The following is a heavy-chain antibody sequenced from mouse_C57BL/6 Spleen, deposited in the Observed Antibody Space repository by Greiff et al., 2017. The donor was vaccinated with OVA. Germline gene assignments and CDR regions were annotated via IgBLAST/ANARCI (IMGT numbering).Heavy chain of an antibody. CDR3: ASLYGYDGYYYAMDY. CDR1: GFTFSSYT. J-gene: IGHJ4*01. Sequence: EVMLVESGGGLVKPGGSLKLSCAASGFTFSSYTMSWVRQTPEKRLEWVATISGGGGNTYYPDSVKGRFTISRDNAKNTLYLQMSSLRSEDTALYYCASLYGYDGYYYAMDYWGQGTSVTVSS. CDR2: ISGGGGNT. V-gene: IGHV5-9*01. D-gene: IGHD2-2*01.